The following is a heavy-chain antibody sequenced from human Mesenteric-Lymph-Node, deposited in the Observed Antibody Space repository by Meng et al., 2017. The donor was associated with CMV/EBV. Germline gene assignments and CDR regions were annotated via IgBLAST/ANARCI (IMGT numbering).Heavy chain of an antibody. CDR1: GFTFSSYG. CDR2: IWYDGSNS. J-gene: IGHJ3*02. V-gene: IGHV3-33*06. Sequence: GGSLRLSCAASGFTFSSYGMHWVRQAPGKGLEWVAVIWYDGSNSYYTDSVKGRFTISRDNSKNTLYLQTNSLRAEDTAVYYCAKETPPEVAFDIWGQGTMVTVSS. CDR3: AKETPPEVAFDI.